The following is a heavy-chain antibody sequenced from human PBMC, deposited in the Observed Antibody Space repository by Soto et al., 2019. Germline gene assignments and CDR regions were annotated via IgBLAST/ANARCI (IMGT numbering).Heavy chain of an antibody. CDR1: GDTFTKYA. CDR3: AGVASGSTWDYFDY. CDR2: IVPVFGRV. J-gene: IGHJ4*02. V-gene: IGHV1-69*06. Sequence: QVHLVQSGAEVRKPGSSVRVSCKASGDTFTKYAISWLRQAPGQGLEWMGGIVPVFGRVTYAQRFQDRVSIIADKPTATSYLELTSLTADDTAVYYCAGVASGSTWDYFDYWGQGTLVTVSS. D-gene: IGHD3-10*01.